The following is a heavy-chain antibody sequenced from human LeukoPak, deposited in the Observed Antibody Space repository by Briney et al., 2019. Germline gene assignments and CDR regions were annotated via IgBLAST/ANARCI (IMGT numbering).Heavy chain of an antibody. CDR1: GFIFNNYG. D-gene: IGHD3-22*01. CDR3: AKGSSGYFVDL. J-gene: IGHJ5*02. V-gene: IGHV3-23*01. CDR2: ISNDGGGT. Sequence: GGSLRLSCAASGFIFNNYGLIWVRQAPGKGLEWVSAISNDGGGTNYADFVKGRFTISRDNSKNTLFLQMNSLRAEDTALYYCAKGSSGYFVDLWGQGTLVTVSP.